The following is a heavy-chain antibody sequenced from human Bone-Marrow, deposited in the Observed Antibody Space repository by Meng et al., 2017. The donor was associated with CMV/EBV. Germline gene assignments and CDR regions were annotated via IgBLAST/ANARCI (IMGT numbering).Heavy chain of an antibody. Sequence: ASVKVSCKASGYTFTSYGISWVRQAPGQGLEWMGWINPNSDGTKYAQKFQGRVTMTRNTSITTAYMELSSLKSEDTAVYYCAKGSRTFDDWGQGTLVTVSS. J-gene: IGHJ4*02. CDR1: GYTFTSYG. CDR2: INPNSDGT. CDR3: AKGSRTFDD. V-gene: IGHV1-8*02. D-gene: IGHD2-8*01.